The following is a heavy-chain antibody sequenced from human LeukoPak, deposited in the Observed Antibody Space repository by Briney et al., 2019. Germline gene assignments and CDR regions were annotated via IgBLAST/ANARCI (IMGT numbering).Heavy chain of an antibody. Sequence: GGSLRLSCAASGFTFSDYYMSWIRQAPGKGLEWVSSISSSGSTIYYADSVKGRFTISRDNAKNSLYLQMNSLRAEDTAIYYCARVGFLITFGGVISWGQGTLVTVSS. V-gene: IGHV3-11*04. J-gene: IGHJ5*02. CDR3: ARVGFLITFGGVIS. CDR2: ISSSGSTI. D-gene: IGHD3-16*02. CDR1: GFTFSDYY.